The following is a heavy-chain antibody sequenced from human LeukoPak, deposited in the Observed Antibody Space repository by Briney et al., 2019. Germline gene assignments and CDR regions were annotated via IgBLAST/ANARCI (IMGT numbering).Heavy chain of an antibody. CDR3: ARTATYYSNYYFDY. Sequence: NPSETLSLTATVSAFSISSGYYWGWIRQPPGKGLEWIGSIYHSGITYYNPSLKSRVTISVDTSKNQFSLKLSSVTAADTAIYYCARTATYYSNYYFDYWGQGTLVTVSS. V-gene: IGHV4-38-2*02. CDR2: IYHSGIT. D-gene: IGHD3-22*01. J-gene: IGHJ4*02. CDR1: AFSISSGYY.